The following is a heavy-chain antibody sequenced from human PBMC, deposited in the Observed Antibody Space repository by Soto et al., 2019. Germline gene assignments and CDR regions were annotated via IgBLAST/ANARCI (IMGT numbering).Heavy chain of an antibody. CDR3: ARGTALGVFDY. Sequence: PSETLSLTCTVSGGSISSSSYYWGWIRQPPGKGLEWIGSIYYSGSTYYNPSLKSRVTISVDTSKNQFSLKLSSVTAADTAVYYCARGTALGVFDYWGQGTLVTVSS. CDR2: IYYSGST. CDR1: GGSISSSSYY. V-gene: IGHV4-39*01. J-gene: IGHJ4*02. D-gene: IGHD2-8*01.